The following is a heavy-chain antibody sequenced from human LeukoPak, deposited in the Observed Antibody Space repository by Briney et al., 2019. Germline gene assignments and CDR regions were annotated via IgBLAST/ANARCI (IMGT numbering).Heavy chain of an antibody. J-gene: IGHJ4*02. V-gene: IGHV1-69*04. CDR1: GGTFSSYA. D-gene: IGHD3-22*01. CDR3: ARNQYYYDSSGYYYFDY. CDR2: IIPILGIA. Sequence: SVKVSCKASGGTFSSYAISWVRQAPGQGLEWMGRIIPILGIANYAQKFQGRVTITADKSTSTAYTELSSLRSEDTAVYYCARNQYYYDSSGYYYFDYWGQGTLVTVSS.